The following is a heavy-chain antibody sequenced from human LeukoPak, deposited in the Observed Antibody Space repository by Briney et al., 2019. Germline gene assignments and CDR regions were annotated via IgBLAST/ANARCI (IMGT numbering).Heavy chain of an antibody. Sequence: PSETLSFNCAVYGGTFSDYYWNWIRQPPGKGLEWFGEIKYSGSTNYNPSLKSRVTISVDTSKNQFSLKLSSVTAADTAVYYCAREYCTSTSCYGYFDYWGQGTLVTVSS. V-gene: IGHV4-34*01. J-gene: IGHJ4*02. CDR3: AREYCTSTSCYGYFDY. D-gene: IGHD2-2*01. CDR2: IKYSGST. CDR1: GGTFSDYY.